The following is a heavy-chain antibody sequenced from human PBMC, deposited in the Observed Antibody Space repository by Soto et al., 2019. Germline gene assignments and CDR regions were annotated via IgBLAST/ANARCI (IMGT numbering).Heavy chain of an antibody. V-gene: IGHV3-74*03. CDR1: GFTFSSYW. J-gene: IGHJ4*02. D-gene: IGHD6-13*01. CDR3: ARDSIAAAGGFDY. Sequence: GGSLRLSCAASGFTFSSYWMHWVRQAPGKGLVWVSRITSDGSSTMYADPVKGRFTISRDNAKNTLYLQMNSLRAEDTALYYCARDSIAAAGGFDYWGQGTLVTVSS. CDR2: ITSDGSST.